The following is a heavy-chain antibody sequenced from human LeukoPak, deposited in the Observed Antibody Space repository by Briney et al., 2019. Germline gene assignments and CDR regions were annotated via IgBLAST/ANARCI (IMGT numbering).Heavy chain of an antibody. CDR1: GFSVSAHY. Sequence: GGSLRLSCAVSGFSVSAHYISWVRQAPGKGLECVSFLYTGGDTYYADSVKGRFTISRDNSKNTLYLQMNGLRAEDTAVYYCARGPGSRGIFDYWGQGTLVTVSS. CDR3: ARGPGSRGIFDY. J-gene: IGHJ4*02. CDR2: LYTGGDT. V-gene: IGHV3-53*01. D-gene: IGHD3-10*01.